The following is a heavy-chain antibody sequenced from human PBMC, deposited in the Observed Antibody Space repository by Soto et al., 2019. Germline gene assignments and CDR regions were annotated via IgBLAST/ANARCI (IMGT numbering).Heavy chain of an antibody. D-gene: IGHD5-18*01. V-gene: IGHV3-33*01. CDR3: ARDTRIVYSYGPDYYYYGMDV. CDR1: GFTFSSYG. CDR2: IWYDGSNK. Sequence: GGSLRLSCAASGFTFSSYGMHWVRQAPGKGLEWVAVIWYDGSNKYYADSVKGRFTISRDNSKNTLYLQMNSLRAEDTAVYYCARDTRIVYSYGPDYYYYGMDVWGQGTTVTVSS. J-gene: IGHJ6*02.